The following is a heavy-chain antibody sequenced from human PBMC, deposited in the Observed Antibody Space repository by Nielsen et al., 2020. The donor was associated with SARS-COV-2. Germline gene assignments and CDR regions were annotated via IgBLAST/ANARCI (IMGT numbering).Heavy chain of an antibody. Sequence: GESLKISCAASGFTFSSYWMSWVRQAPGKGLEWVANIKQDGSEKYYVDSVKGRFTISRDNAKNSLYLQMNSLRAEDTAVYYCARLGGDGWYFDLWGRGTLVTVSS. J-gene: IGHJ2*01. CDR3: ARLGGDGWYFDL. D-gene: IGHD2-21*02. CDR2: IKQDGSEK. V-gene: IGHV3-7*03. CDR1: GFTFSSYW.